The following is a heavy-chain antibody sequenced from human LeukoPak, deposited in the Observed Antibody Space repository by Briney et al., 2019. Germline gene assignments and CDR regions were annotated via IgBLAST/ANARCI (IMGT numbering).Heavy chain of an antibody. Sequence: VASVKVSCKASGYTFTSYDINWVRQATGQGLEWMGWMNPNSGNTGYAQKFQGRVTMTRNTSISTAYMELSSLRSEDMAVYYCAAYARPHYYYYMDVWGKGTTVTVSS. CDR3: AAYARPHYYYYMDV. J-gene: IGHJ6*03. CDR2: MNPNSGNT. D-gene: IGHD6-6*01. CDR1: GYTFTSYD. V-gene: IGHV1-8*01.